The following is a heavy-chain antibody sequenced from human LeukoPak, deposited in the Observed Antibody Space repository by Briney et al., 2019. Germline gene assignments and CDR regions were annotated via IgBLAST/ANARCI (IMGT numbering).Heavy chain of an antibody. Sequence: EASVTVSCMPSGYTFTVYYMHWVRQAPGQGREWMGWINPNSGGTNYAQKFQGRVTMTRDTSISTAYMELSRLRSDDTAVYYCARGLGPIDYWGQGTLVTVSS. J-gene: IGHJ4*02. V-gene: IGHV1-2*02. CDR2: INPNSGGT. CDR1: GYTFTVYY. D-gene: IGHD7-27*01. CDR3: ARGLGPIDY.